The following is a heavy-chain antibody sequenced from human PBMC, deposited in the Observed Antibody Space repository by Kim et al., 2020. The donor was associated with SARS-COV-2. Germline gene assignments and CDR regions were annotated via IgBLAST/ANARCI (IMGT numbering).Heavy chain of an antibody. CDR3: ARDQALTSMDV. Sequence: SETLSLTCTVSGGSISSGGYYWSWIRQHPGKGLEWIGYIYYSGSTYYNPSLKSRVTISVDTSKNQFSLKLSSVTAADTAVYYCARDQALTSMDVWGQGTTVTVSS. CDR1: GGSISSGGYY. CDR2: IYYSGST. J-gene: IGHJ6*02. V-gene: IGHV4-31*03. D-gene: IGHD3-10*01.